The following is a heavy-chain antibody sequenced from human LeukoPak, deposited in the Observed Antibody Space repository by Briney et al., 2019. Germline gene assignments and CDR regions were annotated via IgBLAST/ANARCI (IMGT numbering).Heavy chain of an antibody. V-gene: IGHV4-34*01. J-gene: IGHJ4*02. D-gene: IGHD5-18*01. CDR2: INHSGST. CDR3: ARELGYSYGRYFDY. Sequence: SETLSLTCALYGGSFSGYYWSWIRQPPGGGLEWIGEINHSGSTNYNPSLKSRVTISVDTSKNQFSLKLSSVTAADTAVYYCARELGYSYGRYFDYWGQGTLVTVSS. CDR1: GGSFSGYY.